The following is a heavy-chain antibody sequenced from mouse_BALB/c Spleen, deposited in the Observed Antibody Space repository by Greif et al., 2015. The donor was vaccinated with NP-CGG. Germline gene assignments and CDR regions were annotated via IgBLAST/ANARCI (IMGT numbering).Heavy chain of an antibody. CDR1: GYTFTSYW. V-gene: IGHV1-7*01. Sequence: QVQLQQLGAELAKPGASVKMSCKASGYTFTSYWMHWVKQRPGQGLEWIGYINPSTGYTEYNQKFKDKATLTADKYSSTAYMQPSSLTSEASAVYYCASSYYYISSHYAMDYWGQGTSVTVSS. CDR2: INPSTGYT. D-gene: IGHD1-1*01. J-gene: IGHJ4*01. CDR3: ASSYYYISSHYAMDY.